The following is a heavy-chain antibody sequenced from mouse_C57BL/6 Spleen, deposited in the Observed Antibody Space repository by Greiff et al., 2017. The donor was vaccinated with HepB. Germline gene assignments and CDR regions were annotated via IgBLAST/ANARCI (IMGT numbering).Heavy chain of an antibody. Sequence: EVHLVESEGGLVQPGSSMKLSCTASGFTFSDYYMAWVRQVPEKGLEWVANINYDGSSTYYLDSLKSRFIISRDNAKNILYLQMSSLKSEDTATYYCARVGYYGSSHWYFDVWGTGTTVTVSS. J-gene: IGHJ1*03. CDR2: INYDGSST. CDR3: ARVGYYGSSHWYFDV. D-gene: IGHD1-1*01. V-gene: IGHV5-16*01. CDR1: GFTFSDYY.